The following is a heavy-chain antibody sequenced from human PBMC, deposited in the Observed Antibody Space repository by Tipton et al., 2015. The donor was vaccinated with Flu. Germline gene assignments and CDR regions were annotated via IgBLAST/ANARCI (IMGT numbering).Heavy chain of an antibody. CDR2: IYYSGST. J-gene: IGHJ4*02. CDR3: ARDHSSSWYTY. CDR1: GGSISSSSYY. D-gene: IGHD6-13*01. V-gene: IGHV4-39*07. Sequence: TLSLTCTVSGGSISSSSYYWGWIRQPPGKGLEWIGSIYYSGSTYYNPSLKSRVTISVDTSKNQFSLKLSSVTAADTAVYYWARDHSSSWYTYWGQGTLVTVSS.